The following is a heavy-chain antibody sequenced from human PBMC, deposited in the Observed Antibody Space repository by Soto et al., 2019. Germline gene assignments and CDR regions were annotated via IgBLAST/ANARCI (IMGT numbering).Heavy chain of an antibody. CDR1: GFTFSSYG. CDR2: ISYDGSNK. Sequence: QVQLVESGGGVVQPGRSLRLSCAASGFTFSSYGMHWVRQAPGKGLEWVAVISYDGSNKYYADSVKGRFTISRDNSKNTLYLQMNSLRAEDTAVYYCANMATSDAFDIWGQGTMVTVSS. V-gene: IGHV3-30*18. CDR3: ANMATSDAFDI. J-gene: IGHJ3*02. D-gene: IGHD5-12*01.